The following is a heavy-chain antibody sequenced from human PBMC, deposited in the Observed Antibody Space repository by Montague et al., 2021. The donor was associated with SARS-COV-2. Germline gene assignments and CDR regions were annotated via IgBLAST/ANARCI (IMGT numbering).Heavy chain of an antibody. D-gene: IGHD3-16*02. CDR1: GGSFSGYY. CDR2: INHSGST. V-gene: IGHV4-34*01. CDR3: ARGQPPRITFGGIISYGLDV. Sequence: SETLSLTCAVYGGSFSGYYWTWIRQPPGKGLEWIGEINHSGSTNYNPSLKSQVTISVDTSKNQFSLKLRSVTAADTAVYYCARGQPPRITFGGIISYGLDVWGQGTTVTVSS. J-gene: IGHJ6*02.